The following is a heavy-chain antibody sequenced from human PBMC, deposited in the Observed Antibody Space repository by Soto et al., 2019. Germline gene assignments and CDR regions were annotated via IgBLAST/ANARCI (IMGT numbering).Heavy chain of an antibody. CDR3: ARPNYSSGWYGNWFDP. V-gene: IGHV1-18*01. CDR2: ISAYNGNT. CDR1: GYTFTSYG. Sequence: QVQLVQSGAEVKKPGASVKVSCKASGYTFTSYGISWVRQAPGQGLEWMGWISAYNGNTNYAQKLQGRVTMTTDTPTSTAYMELSSLRSDDTAVYYCARPNYSSGWYGNWFDPWGQGTLVTVSS. D-gene: IGHD6-19*01. J-gene: IGHJ5*02.